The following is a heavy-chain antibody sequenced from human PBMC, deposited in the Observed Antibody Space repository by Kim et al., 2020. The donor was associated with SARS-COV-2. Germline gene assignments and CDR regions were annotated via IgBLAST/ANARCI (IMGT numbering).Heavy chain of an antibody. Sequence: ASVKVSCKASGYTFNTYAVHWVRQAPGERLEWMGWIKTGTGDRTYSQKFQGRFIVTWDTSASTAYMDLSSLRSEDTAMYYCARMGASGNYYYDFWGQGTL. V-gene: IGHV1-3*04. D-gene: IGHD1-26*01. CDR3: ARMGASGNYYYDF. J-gene: IGHJ4*02. CDR2: IKTGTGDR. CDR1: GYTFNTYA.